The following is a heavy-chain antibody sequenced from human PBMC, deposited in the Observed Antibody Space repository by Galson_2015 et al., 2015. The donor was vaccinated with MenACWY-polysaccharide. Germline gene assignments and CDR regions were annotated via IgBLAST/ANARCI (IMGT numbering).Heavy chain of an antibody. D-gene: IGHD1-26*01. CDR1: GYSISSGYY. CDR3: ARVEKYSGSFYILY. J-gene: IGHJ4*02. V-gene: IGHV4-38-2*01. CDR2: IFHSGTT. Sequence: TLSLTCAVSGYSISSGYYWGWIRQPPGKGLEWIASIFHSGTTYYNPSLKSRVTISVDTSKNQFSLKLSSVTAADTAVYYCARVEKYSGSFYILYWGQGTLVTVSS.